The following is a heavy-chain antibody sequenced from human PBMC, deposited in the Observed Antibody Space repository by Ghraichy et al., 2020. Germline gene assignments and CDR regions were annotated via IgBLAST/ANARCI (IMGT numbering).Heavy chain of an antibody. CDR3: ARDRPRSYGMDV. CDR2: IWYDGSNK. V-gene: IGHV3-33*01. CDR1: GFIFSSYG. J-gene: IGHJ6*02. Sequence: GESLKISCAASGFIFSSYGMHWVRQAPGKGLEWVALIWYDGSNKYYADSVKGRFTISRDNSKNTLYLQMNSLRVEDTAVYYCARDRPRSYGMDVWGQGTTVTVSS.